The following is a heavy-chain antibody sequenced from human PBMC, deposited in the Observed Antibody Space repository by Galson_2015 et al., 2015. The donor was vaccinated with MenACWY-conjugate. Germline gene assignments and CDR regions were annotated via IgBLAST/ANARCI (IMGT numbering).Heavy chain of an antibody. J-gene: IGHJ4*02. V-gene: IGHV3-30*02. D-gene: IGHD2-2*01. CDR1: GFIFNIYG. Sequence: LRLSCAASGFIFNIYGMHWVRQAPGKGLEWVAFIWYDGSKKYFAESAEGRFTISRDNSKNTLDLQMNSLRAEDTAVYYCAKDRCSSCFDFDYWGQGTLVTVSS. CDR2: IWYDGSKK. CDR3: AKDRCSSCFDFDY.